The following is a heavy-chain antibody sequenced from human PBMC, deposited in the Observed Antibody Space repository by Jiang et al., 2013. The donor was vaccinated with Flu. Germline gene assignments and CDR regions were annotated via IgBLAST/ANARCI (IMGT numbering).Heavy chain of an antibody. J-gene: IGHJ4*02. V-gene: IGHV4-39*07. Sequence: YWGWIRQPPGKGLEWIGSIYYYGTTFYNPSLKSRVTISVDTSKNQFSLKLSSVTAADTAVYYCARDDKGITGWYDYFDYWGQGTLVTVSS. CDR1: Y. CDR2: IYYYGTT. CDR3: ARDDKGITGWYDYFDY. D-gene: IGHD6-19*01.